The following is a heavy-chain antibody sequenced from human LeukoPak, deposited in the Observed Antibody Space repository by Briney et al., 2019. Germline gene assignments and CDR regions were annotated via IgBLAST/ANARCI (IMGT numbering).Heavy chain of an antibody. CDR2: INPNSGGT. CDR1: GYTFTGCY. D-gene: IGHD6-19*01. J-gene: IGHJ4*02. CDR3: ARDLGSGWIIVDY. Sequence: ASVKVSCKASGYTFTGCYIHWVRQAPGQGLEWMGWINPNSGGTNSAQKFQGRVTLTRDTSISTAYLELSSLRSDDPAVYYCARDLGSGWIIVDYWGQGTLVTVSS. V-gene: IGHV1-2*02.